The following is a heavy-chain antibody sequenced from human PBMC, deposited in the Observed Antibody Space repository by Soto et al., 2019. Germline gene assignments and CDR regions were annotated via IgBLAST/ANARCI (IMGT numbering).Heavy chain of an antibody. CDR3: XXXXYFDY. V-gene: IGHV3-48*01. Sequence: EVQLVESGGGLVQPGGSLRLSCAASGLAFSSYSMNWVRQAPGKGLEWVSDISTSSTTIYYADSVKGRFTISRDNAKNSLYLXMNSXRAEDTXXXXXXXXXYFDYWGQGTLVTVSS. CDR1: GLAFSSYS. J-gene: IGHJ4*02. CDR2: ISTSSTTI.